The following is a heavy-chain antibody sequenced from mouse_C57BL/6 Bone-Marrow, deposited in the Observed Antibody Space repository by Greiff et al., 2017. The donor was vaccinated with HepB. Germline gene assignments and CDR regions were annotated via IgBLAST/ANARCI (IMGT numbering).Heavy chain of an antibody. Sequence: EVKLVESGGGLVQPGGSLSLSCAASGFTFTDYYMSWVRQPPGKALEWLGFIRNKANGYTTEYSASVKGRFTISRDNSQSILYLQMNALRAEDSATYYCARDHRGFAYWGQGTLVTVSA. CDR2: IRNKANGYTT. V-gene: IGHV7-3*01. J-gene: IGHJ3*01. CDR3: ARDHRGFAY. CDR1: GFTFTDYY.